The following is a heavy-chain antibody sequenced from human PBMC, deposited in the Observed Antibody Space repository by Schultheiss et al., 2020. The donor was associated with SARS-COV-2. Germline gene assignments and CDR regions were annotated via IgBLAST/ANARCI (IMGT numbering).Heavy chain of an antibody. CDR1: GYTFTGYY. CDR3: ARSRDGQPRDWFDP. CDR2: INPNSGGT. D-gene: IGHD5-24*01. V-gene: IGHV1-2*04. J-gene: IGHJ5*02. Sequence: ASVKVSCKASGYTFTGYYMHWVRQAPGQGLEWMGWINPNSGGTNYAQKFQGWVTMTRDTSISTAYMELSSLRSEDTALYYCARSRDGQPRDWFDPWGQGTLVTVAS.